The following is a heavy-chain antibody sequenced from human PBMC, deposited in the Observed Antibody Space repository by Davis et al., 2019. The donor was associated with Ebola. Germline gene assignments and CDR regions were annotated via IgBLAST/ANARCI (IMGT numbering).Heavy chain of an antibody. Sequence: GESLKISCAASGFTFRTYAMNWVRQAPGKGLEWVGRIKSRGAGGTTDHAPPVRDRFIISRDESRNTVYLQMTSLKTEDTAVYYCTRVKDNSGYYYGAMGYWGQGTLVTVSS. J-gene: IGHJ4*02. V-gene: IGHV3-15*01. CDR3: TRVKDNSGYYYGAMGY. CDR1: GFTFRTYA. D-gene: IGHD3-22*01. CDR2: IKSRGAGGTT.